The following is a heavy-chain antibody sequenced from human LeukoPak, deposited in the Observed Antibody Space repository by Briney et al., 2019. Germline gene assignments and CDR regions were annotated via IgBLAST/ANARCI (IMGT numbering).Heavy chain of an antibody. Sequence: PGGSLRLSCAASGFTFSSYWMSWVRQAPGKGLEWVSYISSSSSTIYYADSVKGRFTISRDNAKNSLYLQMNSLRAEDTAVYYCARDQGYVWGSDRSNWFDPWGQGTLVTVSS. CDR3: ARDQGYVWGSDRSNWFDP. CDR2: ISSSSSTI. V-gene: IGHV3-48*01. CDR1: GFTFSSYW. J-gene: IGHJ5*02. D-gene: IGHD3-16*02.